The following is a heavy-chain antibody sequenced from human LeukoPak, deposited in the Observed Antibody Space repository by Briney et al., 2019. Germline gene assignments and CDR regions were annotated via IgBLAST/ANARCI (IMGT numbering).Heavy chain of an antibody. V-gene: IGHV4-34*01. J-gene: IGHJ5*02. CDR1: GFTFSSYV. CDR2: INHSGST. Sequence: GSLRLSCTASGFTFSSYVMSWVRQAPGKGLEWIGEINHSGSTNYNPSLKSRVTISVDTSKNQFSLKLSSVTAADTAVYYCARGRASITMVRGIRWFDPWGQGTLVTVSS. CDR3: ARGRASITMVRGIRWFDP. D-gene: IGHD3-10*01.